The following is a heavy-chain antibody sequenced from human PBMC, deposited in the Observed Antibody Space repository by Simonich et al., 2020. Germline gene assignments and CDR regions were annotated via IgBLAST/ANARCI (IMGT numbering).Heavy chain of an antibody. V-gene: IGHV1-69*09. D-gene: IGHD2-15*01. CDR1: GGTFSSYA. Sequence: QVQLVQSGAEVKKPGSSVKVSCKASGGTFSSYAIRWVRQAPGQGLEWMGGFNPILDIANYAQNVQGRVKINADKATSTAYMELSSLRSEDTAVYYCARGGLADRRIVYYYYMDVWGKGTTVTVSS. J-gene: IGHJ6*03. CDR3: ARGGLADRRIVYYYYMDV. CDR2: FNPILDIA.